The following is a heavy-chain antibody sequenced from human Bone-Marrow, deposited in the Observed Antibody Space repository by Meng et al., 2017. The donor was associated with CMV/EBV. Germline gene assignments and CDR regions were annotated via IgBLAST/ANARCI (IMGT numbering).Heavy chain of an antibody. CDR1: GYTFTTYD. J-gene: IGHJ4*02. D-gene: IGHD2-15*01. V-gene: IGHV1-8*01. CDR3: ARGSIDSVSN. Sequence: ASVKVSCKSSGYTFTTYDINWVRQATGQGLEWMGWMNPNSGDTGYAQKFQGRVTMTRNTSISTAYMDLSSLRSDDTAVYYCARGSIDSVSNWGQGTLVTVSS. CDR2: MNPNSGDT.